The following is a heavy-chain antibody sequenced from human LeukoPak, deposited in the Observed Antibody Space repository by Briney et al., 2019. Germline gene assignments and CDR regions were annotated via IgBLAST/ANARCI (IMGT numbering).Heavy chain of an antibody. CDR3: ATFAGEYSYGWSMIDY. Sequence: PSETLSLTCTVSGGSISSYYWSWIRQPPGKGLEWIGYIYYSGSTNYNPSLKSRVTISVDTSKNQFSLKLSSVTAADTAVYYCATFAGEYSYGWSMIDYWGQGTLVTVSS. V-gene: IGHV4-59*12. CDR2: IYYSGST. D-gene: IGHD5-18*01. J-gene: IGHJ4*02. CDR1: GGSISSYY.